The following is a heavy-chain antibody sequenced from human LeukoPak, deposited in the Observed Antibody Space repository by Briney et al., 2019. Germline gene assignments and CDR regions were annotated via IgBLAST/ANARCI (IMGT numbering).Heavy chain of an antibody. CDR3: ARGLLGGSYSIYFDY. Sequence: PSQTLSLTCTVSGGSISSGSYYWSWIRQPAGKGLEWIGRIYTSGSTNYNPSLKSRVTISVDTSKNQFSLKLSSVTAADTAVYYCARGLLGGSYSIYFDYWGQGTLVTVSS. D-gene: IGHD1-26*01. CDR2: IYTSGST. J-gene: IGHJ4*02. CDR1: GGSISSGSYY. V-gene: IGHV4-61*02.